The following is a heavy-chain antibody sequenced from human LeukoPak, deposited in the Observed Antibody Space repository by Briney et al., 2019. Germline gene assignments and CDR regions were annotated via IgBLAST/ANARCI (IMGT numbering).Heavy chain of an antibody. D-gene: IGHD2-15*01. Sequence: GGSLRLSCAASGFTFSSYAMSWARQAPGKGLEWFSGIRGSGGSTYYADSVKGRFTISRDNSKNTLYLQMNSLRAEDTAVYYCAKQTKVVAVTGSFDNWGQGTLVTVSS. CDR3: AKQTKVVAVTGSFDN. CDR1: GFTFSSYA. V-gene: IGHV3-23*01. J-gene: IGHJ4*02. CDR2: IRGSGGST.